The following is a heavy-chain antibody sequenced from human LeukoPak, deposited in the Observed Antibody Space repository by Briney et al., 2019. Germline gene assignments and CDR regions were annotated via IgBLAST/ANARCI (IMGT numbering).Heavy chain of an antibody. Sequence: GGSLRLSCAPSGFTFNTYSMNWVRQALGKGLEWVSSISSSGNYIFYADSVKGRFTISRDNVKNSLFLQLNTLRAEDTAVYYCARVYAGYCSSASCYGPDYWGQGTLVTVSS. D-gene: IGHD2-2*01. J-gene: IGHJ4*02. CDR2: ISSSGNYI. CDR3: ARVYAGYCSSASCYGPDY. V-gene: IGHV3-21*01. CDR1: GFTFNTYS.